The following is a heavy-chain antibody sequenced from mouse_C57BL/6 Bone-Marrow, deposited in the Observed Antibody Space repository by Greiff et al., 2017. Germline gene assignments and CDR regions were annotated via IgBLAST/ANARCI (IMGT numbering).Heavy chain of an antibody. CDR3: TTFSTTVRFDY. CDR2: IDPENGDT. Sequence: VQLQQSGAELVRPGASVKLSCTASGFNIKDDYMHWVKQRPEQGLEWIGWIDPENGDTAYASKFQGKATITADTSSNTAYLQLSSLTSEDTAVYYCTTFSTTVRFDYWGKGTTLTVSS. J-gene: IGHJ2*01. V-gene: IGHV14-4*01. D-gene: IGHD1-1*01. CDR1: GFNIKDDY.